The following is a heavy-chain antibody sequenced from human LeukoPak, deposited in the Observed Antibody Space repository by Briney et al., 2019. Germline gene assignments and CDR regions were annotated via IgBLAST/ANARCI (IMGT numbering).Heavy chain of an antibody. CDR3: ARARYGSGSYYSWFDP. Sequence: GASVKVSCKASGYTFTGYYMHWVRQAPGQGLEWMGWINPNSGGTNFAQKFQGRVTMTTDTSISTAYMELSRLRSDDTAVYYCARARYGSGSYYSWFDPWGQGTLVTVSS. CDR2: INPNSGGT. CDR1: GYTFTGYY. J-gene: IGHJ5*02. D-gene: IGHD3-10*01. V-gene: IGHV1-2*02.